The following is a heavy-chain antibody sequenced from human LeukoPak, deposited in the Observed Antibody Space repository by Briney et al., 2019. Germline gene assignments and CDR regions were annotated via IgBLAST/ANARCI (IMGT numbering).Heavy chain of an antibody. D-gene: IGHD6-13*01. V-gene: IGHV3-23*01. Sequence: GGSLRLSCAASGFTFSTFWMSWVRQAPGKGLEWVSAISGSGGSTYYADSVKGRFTISRDNSKNTLYLQMNSLRAEDTAVYYCAKDRGSSWYFDYWGQGTLVTVSS. CDR1: GFTFSTFW. CDR2: ISGSGGST. J-gene: IGHJ4*02. CDR3: AKDRGSSWYFDY.